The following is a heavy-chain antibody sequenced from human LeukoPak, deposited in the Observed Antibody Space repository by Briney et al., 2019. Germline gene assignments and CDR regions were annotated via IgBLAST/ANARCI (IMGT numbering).Heavy chain of an antibody. CDR3: ARARITMVRGVIGAFDI. CDR2: ISAYNGNT. Sequence: GASVKVSCKASGYTFTSYGISWVRQAPGQGLEWMGWISAYNGNTNYAQKLQGRVTMTTDTSTSTAYMELRSLRSDDTAVYYCARARITMVRGVIGAFDIWGQGTMVTVSS. CDR1: GYTFTSYG. D-gene: IGHD3-10*01. V-gene: IGHV1-18*01. J-gene: IGHJ3*02.